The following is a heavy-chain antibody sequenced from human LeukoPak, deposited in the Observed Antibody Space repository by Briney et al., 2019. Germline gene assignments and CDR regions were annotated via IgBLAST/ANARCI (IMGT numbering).Heavy chain of an antibody. D-gene: IGHD5-24*01. CDR2: IGLDGAQK. CDR3: ARWRGLQSEFDC. Sequence: GGSLRLSCAASGFTFSSHSMGWVRQAPGKGLECVATIGLDGAQKDFVDSVKGRFTLSRDNANNSLFLEMNRLRVEDTAVYYCARWRGLQSEFDCWGQGTLVTVSS. J-gene: IGHJ4*02. CDR1: GFTFSSHS. V-gene: IGHV3-7*01.